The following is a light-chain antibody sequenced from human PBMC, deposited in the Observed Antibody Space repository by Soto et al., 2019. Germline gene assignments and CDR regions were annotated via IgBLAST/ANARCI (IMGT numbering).Light chain of an antibody. J-gene: IGLJ2*01. CDR3: TSYAGSNNVV. CDR2: EVS. Sequence: QSVLTQPPSASGSPGQSVTISCTGTSRDVGAYKYVSWYQQLPGKAHKLMIYEVSKRPSGVPDRFSGSKSGNTASLTVSGLQTEDEADYYCTSYAGSNNVVFGGGTKVTVL. CDR1: SRDVGAYKY. V-gene: IGLV2-8*01.